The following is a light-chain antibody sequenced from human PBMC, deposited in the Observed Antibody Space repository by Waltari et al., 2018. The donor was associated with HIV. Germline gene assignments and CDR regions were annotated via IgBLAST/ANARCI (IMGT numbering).Light chain of an antibody. Sequence: QSVLTQPPSVSGAPGQRVTISCTGSSSNIGAGYDVHWYQQIPGTAPKLLIYGNSHRPSGLLDRFSGSKSGTSASLAITGLQADDEADYYCQSYDSSLSVWVFGGGTKLTVL. CDR1: SSNIGAGYD. CDR3: QSYDSSLSVWV. V-gene: IGLV1-40*01. J-gene: IGLJ3*02. CDR2: GNS.